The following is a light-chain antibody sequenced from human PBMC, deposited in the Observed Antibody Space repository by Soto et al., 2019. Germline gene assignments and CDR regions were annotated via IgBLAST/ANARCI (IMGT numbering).Light chain of an antibody. CDR2: DVT. Sequence: QSALTQPRSVSGSPGQSVTISCTGTSGDVGAYDRVSWYQHHPTKAPKLIIYDVTNRPSGVPYRFSGSKSGSTASLTISGLQADDEADYYCCSQAGGPSGVFGGGTQVTVL. V-gene: IGLV2-11*01. J-gene: IGLJ3*02. CDR3: CSQAGGPSGV. CDR1: SGDVGAYDR.